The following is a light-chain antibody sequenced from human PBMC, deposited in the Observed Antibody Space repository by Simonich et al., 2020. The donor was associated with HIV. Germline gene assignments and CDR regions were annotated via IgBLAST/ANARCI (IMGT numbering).Light chain of an antibody. Sequence: IVLTQSPGTLSLSPGARATLSCSASQRISSRYLAWDQLKTGLATRLLIYDASSRATGIPDRFSGSGSGTDYTLTISKLEPEEFAVYYCQQYSNSLWTFGQGTKVEIK. V-gene: IGKV3D-20*01. J-gene: IGKJ1*01. CDR2: DAS. CDR1: QRISSRY. CDR3: QQYSNSLWT.